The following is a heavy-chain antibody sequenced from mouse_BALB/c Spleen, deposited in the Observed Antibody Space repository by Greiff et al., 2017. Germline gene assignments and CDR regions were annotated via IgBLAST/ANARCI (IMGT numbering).Heavy chain of an antibody. CDR1: GYSFTGYF. Sequence: EVQLQQSGPELVKPGASVKISCKASGYSFTGYFMNWVMQSHGKSLEWIGRINPYNGDTFYNQKFKGKATLTVDKSSSTAHMELRSLASEDSAVYYCARGENGYDFDYWGQGTTLTVSS. J-gene: IGHJ2*01. D-gene: IGHD2-2*01. CDR3: ARGENGYDFDY. V-gene: IGHV1-20*02. CDR2: INPYNGDT.